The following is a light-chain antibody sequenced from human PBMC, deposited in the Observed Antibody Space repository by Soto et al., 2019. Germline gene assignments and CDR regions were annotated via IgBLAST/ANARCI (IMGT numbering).Light chain of an antibody. CDR1: QSISHS. J-gene: IGKJ1*01. CDR3: QQWRSTPWS. V-gene: IGKV1-39*01. Sequence: DIQMTQSPSSLSASVGDRVTITCRASQSISHSLNWYQLKPGKAPKLLIYGASSLQSGVPSRFSGSGSGTYFTLSISSLQPEDFASYFCQQWRSTPWSFGQGTNVEIK. CDR2: GAS.